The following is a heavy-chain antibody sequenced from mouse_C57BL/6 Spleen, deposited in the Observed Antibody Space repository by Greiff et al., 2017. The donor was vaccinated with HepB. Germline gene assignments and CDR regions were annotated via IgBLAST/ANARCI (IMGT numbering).Heavy chain of an antibody. CDR3: TRDGDYYGSSYYFDY. V-gene: IGHV1-15*01. D-gene: IGHD1-1*01. CDR1: GYTFTDYE. J-gene: IGHJ2*01. CDR2: IDPEPGGT. Sequence: QVPLKQSGAELVRPGASVTLSCKASGYTFTDYEMHWVKQTPVHGLEWIGAIDPEPGGTAYNQKFKGKAILTADKSSSTAYMELRSLTSEDSAVYYCTRDGDYYGSSYYFDYWGQGTTLTVTS.